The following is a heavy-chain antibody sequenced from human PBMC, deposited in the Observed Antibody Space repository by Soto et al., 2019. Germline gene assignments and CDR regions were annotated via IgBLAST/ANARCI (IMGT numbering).Heavy chain of an antibody. CDR2: INTYNGNT. D-gene: IGHD3-16*01. Sequence: QVQLVQSGAEVKNPGASVKVSCKASGYTFTRYGIGWARQAPGQGLEWMGWINTYNGNTNYAQNVQGRVTLTTDTSTSTPYMERRSLRPNDTAIYYCAMVDVYVTPSPQDVWGQGTTVIVSS. CDR1: GYTFTRYG. CDR3: AMVDVYVTPSPQDV. V-gene: IGHV1-18*01. J-gene: IGHJ6*02.